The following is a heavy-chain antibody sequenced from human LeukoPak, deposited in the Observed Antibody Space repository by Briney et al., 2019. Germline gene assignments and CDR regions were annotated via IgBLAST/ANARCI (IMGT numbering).Heavy chain of an antibody. CDR3: ARASDFWSGYYTDY. D-gene: IGHD3-3*01. CDR2: INPNSGGT. J-gene: IGHJ4*02. Sequence: ASVKVSCKASGYTFTGYYMHRVRQAPGQGLEWMGWINPNSGGTNYAQKFQGWVTMTRDTSISTAYMELSSLRSEDTAVYYCARASDFWSGYYTDYWGQGTLVTVSS. V-gene: IGHV1-2*04. CDR1: GYTFTGYY.